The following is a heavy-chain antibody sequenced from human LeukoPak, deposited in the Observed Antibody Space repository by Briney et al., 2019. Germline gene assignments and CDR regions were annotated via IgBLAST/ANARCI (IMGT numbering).Heavy chain of an antibody. D-gene: IGHD1-26*01. Sequence: GESLKISCKGSGYSFINYWIGWVRQMPGKGLEWMGIIYHGDSDTRYSPSFQGQVSISVDKSISTAYLQWSSLKASDTAMYYCARGPYYDDAFDIWGQGTMVTVSS. CDR3: ARGPYYDDAFDI. V-gene: IGHV5-51*01. J-gene: IGHJ3*02. CDR2: IYHGDSDT. CDR1: GYSFINYW.